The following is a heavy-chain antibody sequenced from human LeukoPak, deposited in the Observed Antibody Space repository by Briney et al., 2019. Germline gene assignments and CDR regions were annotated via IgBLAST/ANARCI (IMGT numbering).Heavy chain of an antibody. J-gene: IGHJ6*03. D-gene: IGHD3-10*01. Sequence: GASVKVSCKASGGTFSSYAISWVRQAPGQGLEWMGRIIPIFGTANYAQKFQGRVTITTDESTSTAYMELSSLRSEDTAVYYCARSGEKGYYGSGSQYYYYMDVWGKGTTVTVSS. V-gene: IGHV1-69*05. CDR1: GGTFSSYA. CDR2: IIPIFGTA. CDR3: ARSGEKGYYGSGSQYYYYMDV.